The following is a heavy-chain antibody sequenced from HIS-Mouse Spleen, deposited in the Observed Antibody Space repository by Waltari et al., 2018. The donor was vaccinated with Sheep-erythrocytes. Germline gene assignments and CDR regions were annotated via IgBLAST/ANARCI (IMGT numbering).Heavy chain of an antibody. V-gene: IGHV3-13*01. J-gene: IGHJ3*02. D-gene: IGHD1-26*01. CDR2: IGTAGYT. CDR3: ARANSGSYDDAFDI. Sequence: WVSAIGTAGYTYYPGSVKGRFTSARENAENSLYLQMNSLRAGDTAVYYCARANSGSYDDAFDIWGQGTMVTVSS.